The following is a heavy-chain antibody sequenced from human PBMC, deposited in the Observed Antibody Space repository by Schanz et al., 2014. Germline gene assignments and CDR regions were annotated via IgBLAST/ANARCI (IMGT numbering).Heavy chain of an antibody. CDR1: GGSISSGGYS. CDR2: IYYSGST. CDR3: ARGGRTTYNYYYGMDV. V-gene: IGHV4-30-4*07. J-gene: IGHJ6*02. Sequence: QVQLQESGPGLVKPSQTLSLTCAVSGGSISSGGYSWNWIRQPPGKGLEWIVYIYYSGSTYYNPSHKIRVTIPVDTSKNQFSLKLSSVTAADTAVYYCARGGRTTYNYYYGMDVWGQGTTVTVSS. D-gene: IGHD1-1*01.